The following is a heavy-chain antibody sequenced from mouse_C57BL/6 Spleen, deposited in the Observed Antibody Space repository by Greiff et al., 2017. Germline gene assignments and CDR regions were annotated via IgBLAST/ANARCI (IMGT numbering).Heavy chain of an antibody. CDR2: IDPSDSYT. V-gene: IGHV1-69*01. D-gene: IGHD4-1*02. Sequence: QVQLQQPGAELVMPGASVKLSCKASGYTFTSYWMHWVKQRPGQGLEWIGEIDPSDSYTNYNQKFKGKSTLTVDKSSSTAYMQLSSLTSEDSAVYYCARSPTGPYYAMDYWGQGTSVTVSS. J-gene: IGHJ4*01. CDR1: GYTFTSYW. CDR3: ARSPTGPYYAMDY.